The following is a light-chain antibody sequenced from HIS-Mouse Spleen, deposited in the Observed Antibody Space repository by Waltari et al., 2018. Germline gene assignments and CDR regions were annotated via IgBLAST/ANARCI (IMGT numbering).Light chain of an antibody. CDR2: GAS. Sequence: EIVLTQSPGTLSLSPGERATLSCRASQSVSSSYLAWYQQKPGQAPRLLIYGASSRATGSPDRFSGSGSGTDFTLTISRLGPEDFAVYYCQQYGSSPPWTFGQGTKVEIK. CDR1: QSVSSSY. V-gene: IGKV3-20*01. J-gene: IGKJ1*01. CDR3: QQYGSSPPWT.